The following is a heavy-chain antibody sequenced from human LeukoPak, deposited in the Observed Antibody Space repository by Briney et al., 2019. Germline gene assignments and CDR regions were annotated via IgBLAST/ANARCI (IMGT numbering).Heavy chain of an antibody. D-gene: IGHD3-22*01. Sequence: SETLSLTCTVSGGSISSGDYYWGWIRQPPGKGLEWIGEINHSGSTNYNPSLKSRVTISVDTSKNQFSLKLSSVTAADTAVYYCAREPMTDHRSFDYWGQGTLVTVSS. V-gene: IGHV4-39*07. CDR2: INHSGST. J-gene: IGHJ4*02. CDR3: AREPMTDHRSFDY. CDR1: GGSISSGDYY.